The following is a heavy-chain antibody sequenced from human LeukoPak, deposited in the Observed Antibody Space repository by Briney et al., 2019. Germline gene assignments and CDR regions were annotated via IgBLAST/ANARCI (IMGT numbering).Heavy chain of an antibody. CDR2: IYYSGST. J-gene: IGHJ4*02. D-gene: IGHD4-11*01. Sequence: SETLSLTCTVPGGSISSYYWSWIRQPPGKGLEWIGYIYYSGSTNYNPSLKSRVTISVDTSKNQFSLKLSSVTAADTAVYYCARALTTTTTPFDYWGQGTLVTVSS. CDR3: ARALTTTTTPFDY. V-gene: IGHV4-59*01. CDR1: GGSISSYY.